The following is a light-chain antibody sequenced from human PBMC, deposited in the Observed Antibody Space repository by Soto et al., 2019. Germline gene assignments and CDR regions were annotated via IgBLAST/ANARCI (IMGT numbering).Light chain of an antibody. Sequence: QSALTQPASVSGSPGQSITISCTGTSSVVGGYNYVSWYQHHPGKAPKLIIYDVTNRPSGVSNPFSGSKSGNTASLTISGLQPEDEADYYCSSYTTSNTRQIVFGTGTKVTV. CDR2: DVT. J-gene: IGLJ1*01. V-gene: IGLV2-14*03. CDR3: SSYTTSNTRQIV. CDR1: SSVVGGYNY.